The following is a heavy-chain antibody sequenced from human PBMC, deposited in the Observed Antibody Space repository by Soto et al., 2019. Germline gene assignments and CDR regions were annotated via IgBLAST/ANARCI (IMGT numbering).Heavy chain of an antibody. V-gene: IGHV3-15*01. CDR3: STDAVSLFDWGLGLDY. D-gene: IGHD3-9*01. CDR1: GFTFSDAW. CDR2: IKSNTDGGTT. Sequence: EVQLVESGGGLVKPGGSLRLFCATSGFTFSDAWMSWVRQAPGKGLEWVGRIKSNTDGGTTDYAAPAKGRFIISRDESKNMLYLQMNSLKTEDTAVYYCSTDAVSLFDWGLGLDYWGQGTLVTVSS. J-gene: IGHJ4*02.